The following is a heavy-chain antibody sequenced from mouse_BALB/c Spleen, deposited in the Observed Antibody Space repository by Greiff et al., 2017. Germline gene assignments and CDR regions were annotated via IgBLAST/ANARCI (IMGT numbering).Heavy chain of an antibody. CDR2: IDTSDSYT. J-gene: IGHJ4*01. D-gene: IGHD2-10*01. CDR3: ARSTRLLRAMDY. Sequence: VQLQQPGAELVMPGASVKMSCKASGYTFTDYWMHWVKQRPGQGLEWIGAIDTSDSYTSYNQKFKGKATLTVDESSSTAYMQLSSLTSEDSAVYYCARSTRLLRAMDYWGQGTSVTVSS. V-gene: IGHV1-69*01. CDR1: GYTFTDYW.